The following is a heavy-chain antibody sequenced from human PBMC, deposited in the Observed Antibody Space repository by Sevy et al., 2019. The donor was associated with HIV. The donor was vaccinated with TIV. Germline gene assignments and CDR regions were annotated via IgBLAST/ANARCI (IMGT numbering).Heavy chain of an antibody. V-gene: IGHV3-30-3*01. CDR1: GFTFSSYA. Sequence: GGSLRLSCAASGFTFSSYAMHWVRQAPGKGLEWVAVISYDGSNKYYADSVKGRFTISRDNSKNTLYLQMNSLGAEDTAVYYCARGRITMVQGVTLYPYYYGMDVWGQGTTVTVSS. J-gene: IGHJ6*02. CDR2: ISYDGSNK. CDR3: ARGRITMVQGVTLYPYYYGMDV. D-gene: IGHD3-10*01.